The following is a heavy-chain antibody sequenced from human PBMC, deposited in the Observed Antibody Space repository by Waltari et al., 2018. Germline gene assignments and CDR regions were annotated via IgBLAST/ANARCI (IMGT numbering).Heavy chain of an antibody. V-gene: IGHV3-48*03. Sequence: QVVDSGGGLVQPGRSLRLSCTASGFTFSRYEFNWFRQAPGKAPEWSARINSVGSVMDYADSVKGRFAISRDNANNFLYLQMDRLTVEDTAVYYCERSGGYWGQGSQVTVSS. CDR3: ERSGGY. D-gene: IGHD3-16*01. CDR2: INSVGSVM. CDR1: GFTFSRYE. J-gene: IGHJ4*02.